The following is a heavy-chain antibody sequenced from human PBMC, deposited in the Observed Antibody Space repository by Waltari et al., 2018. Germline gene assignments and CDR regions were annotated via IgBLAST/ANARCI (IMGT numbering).Heavy chain of an antibody. CDR3: ARGARRSAYYDFWSGPPGQY. V-gene: IGHV4-34*01. D-gene: IGHD3-3*01. J-gene: IGHJ4*02. CDR1: GGSFSGYY. Sequence: QVQLQQWGAGLLKPSETLSLTCAVYGGSFSGYYWSWIRRPPGKGLEWIGEINHSGSTNYNPSLKSRVTISVDTSKNQFSLKLSSVTAADTAVYYCARGARRSAYYDFWSGPPGQYWGQGTLVTVSS. CDR2: INHSGST.